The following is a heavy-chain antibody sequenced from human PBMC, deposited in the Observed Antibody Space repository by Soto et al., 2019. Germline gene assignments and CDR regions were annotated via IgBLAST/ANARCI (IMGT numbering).Heavy chain of an antibody. Sequence: QLQLQESGPGLMKPSETLSLTCTVTGGSISSSTYYWGWIRQPPGKGLEWIGSIFDSGSTSYNPSLKSRITISVDTSKNQFSLKLTSVTAADTAVYYCARGYGDYGGWFDPWCQGTLVTVSS. CDR2: IFDSGST. CDR3: ARGYGDYGGWFDP. CDR1: GGSISSSTYY. D-gene: IGHD4-17*01. V-gene: IGHV4-39*01. J-gene: IGHJ5*02.